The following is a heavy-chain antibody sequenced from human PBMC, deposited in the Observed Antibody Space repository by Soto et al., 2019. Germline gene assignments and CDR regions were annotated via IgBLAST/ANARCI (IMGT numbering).Heavy chain of an antibody. CDR3: ARHSEGSPVSFHYYMDV. CDR1: GYSFTSYW. Sequence: PGESLKISCKGSGYSFTSYWIGWVRQMPGKGLEWMGIIYPGDSDTRYSPSFQGQVTISADKSISTAYLQWSSLKAPDTAMYYCARHSEGSPVSFHYYMDVWGKGTTVTVSS. V-gene: IGHV5-51*01. CDR2: IYPGDSDT. J-gene: IGHJ6*03.